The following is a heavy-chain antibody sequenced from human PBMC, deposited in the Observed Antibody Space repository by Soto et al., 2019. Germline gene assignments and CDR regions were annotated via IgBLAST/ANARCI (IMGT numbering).Heavy chain of an antibody. CDR1: GGSISSGGYY. CDR2: IYYSGST. D-gene: IGHD2-2*02. V-gene: IGHV4-31*03. Sequence: SETLSLTCTVSGGSISSGGYYWSWIRQHPGKGLEWIGNIYYSGSTYYNPSLKSRVTISVDTSKNQFSLKLSSVTAADTAVYYCARDSYGLMGAADIRGGYYYYGMDVWGQGTTVT. CDR3: ARDSYGLMGAADIRGGYYYYGMDV. J-gene: IGHJ6*02.